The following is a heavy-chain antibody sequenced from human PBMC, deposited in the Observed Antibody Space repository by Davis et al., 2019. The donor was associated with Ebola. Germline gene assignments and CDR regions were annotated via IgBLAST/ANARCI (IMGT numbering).Heavy chain of an antibody. CDR1: GFSFSTYG. V-gene: IGHV3-33*01. CDR2: IWYDGSYK. Sequence: PGGSLRLSCAASGFSFSTYGMHWVRQAPGKGLEWVAIIWYDGSYKYYADPVKGRFTISRENSKNTMYLQMNSLRAEDTGFYYCARGRDGSGWGRFDHWGQGTLVTVSS. CDR3: ARGRDGSGWGRFDH. D-gene: IGHD6-19*01. J-gene: IGHJ4*02.